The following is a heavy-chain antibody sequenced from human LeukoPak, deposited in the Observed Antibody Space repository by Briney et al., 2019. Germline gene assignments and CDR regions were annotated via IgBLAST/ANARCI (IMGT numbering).Heavy chain of an antibody. J-gene: IGHJ4*02. CDR2: IKRDGSGE. V-gene: IGHV3-7*01. Sequence: GGSLRLSCAASGLIFGSRWMSWIRQAPGKGLEWVANIKRDGSGEYYLDSVKGRFTIPRDNAKNSLYLQMNSLRAEDTAVYYCASLLGDKTIFDFWGQGTLVTVSS. CDR1: GLIFGSRW. CDR3: ASLLGDKTIFDF. D-gene: IGHD1-26*01.